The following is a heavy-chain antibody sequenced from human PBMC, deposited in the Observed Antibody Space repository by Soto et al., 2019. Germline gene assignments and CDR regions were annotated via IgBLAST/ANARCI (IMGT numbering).Heavy chain of an antibody. V-gene: IGHV1-24*01. CDR1: GYTLTELS. CDR2: FDPEDGET. Sequence: ASVKVSCKVSGYTLTELSMHWVRQAPGKGLEWMGGFDPEDGETIYAQKFQGRVTMTEDTSTDTAYMELSSLRSEDTAVYYFATDLLGAARRPIGSWLKPTTNDYWGQGTLVTVSS. J-gene: IGHJ4*02. D-gene: IGHD6-6*01. CDR3: ATDLLGAARRPIGSWLKPTTNDY.